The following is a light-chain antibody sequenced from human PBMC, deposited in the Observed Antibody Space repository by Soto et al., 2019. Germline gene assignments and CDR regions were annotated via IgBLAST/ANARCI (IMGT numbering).Light chain of an antibody. V-gene: IGLV2-14*03. J-gene: IGLJ1*01. CDR1: TGDFNDFDS. CDR2: DFT. CDR3: VAYRDPGTYV. Sequence: QLVLAQPASVSGSPGQSISISCTGPTGDFNDFDSVSWYQHRPGEAPELKILDFTYRPSGVSERFSGSRSGSAASLTISGLQAEDEAEYYCVAYRDPGTYVFGPGTKLTVL.